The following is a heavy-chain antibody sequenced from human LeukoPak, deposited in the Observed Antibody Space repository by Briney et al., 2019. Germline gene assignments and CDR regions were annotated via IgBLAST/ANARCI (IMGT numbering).Heavy chain of an antibody. CDR2: INHSGST. V-gene: IGHV4-34*01. Sequence: SETLSLTCSVYGDSFICYYWTSIRQPPGKVLEYIGEINHSGSTNYNPSLKSRVTISVDTSKNQFSLKLSSVTAADTAVYYCASPFIVVPAAIPWGQGTLVTVSS. D-gene: IGHD2-2*02. CDR3: ASPFIVVPAAIP. CDR1: GDSFICYY. J-gene: IGHJ5*02.